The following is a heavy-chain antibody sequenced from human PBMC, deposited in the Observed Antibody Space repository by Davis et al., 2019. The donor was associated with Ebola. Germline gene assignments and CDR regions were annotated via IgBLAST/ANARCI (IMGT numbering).Heavy chain of an antibody. Sequence: PSETLSLTRTVSGGSISSHYWNWIRQPAGKGLEWIGRIYTSGRTNYNPSLKSRVTMSVDTSKNQFSLRLSSVTAADTAVYYCVRDGCPGGSCYCGDYWGQGTLVTVSS. D-gene: IGHD2-15*01. V-gene: IGHV4-4*07. CDR1: GGSISSHY. CDR3: VRDGCPGGSCYCGDY. CDR2: IYTSGRT. J-gene: IGHJ4*02.